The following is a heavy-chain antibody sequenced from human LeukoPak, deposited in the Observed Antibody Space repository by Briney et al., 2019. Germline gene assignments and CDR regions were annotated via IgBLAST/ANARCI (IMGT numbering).Heavy chain of an antibody. V-gene: IGHV3-7*01. CDR3: ARTIAVATYYVDY. Sequence: GGSLRLSCAPSGFTFSSYWMSWVRQAPGKGLGWVANIKQDGSEKYYVNSVKGRFTISRDNDKNSLYLEMNSLRAEDTAVYYCARTIAVATYYVDYWGQGTLVTVSS. CDR1: GFTFSSYW. J-gene: IGHJ4*02. CDR2: IKQDGSEK. D-gene: IGHD6-19*01.